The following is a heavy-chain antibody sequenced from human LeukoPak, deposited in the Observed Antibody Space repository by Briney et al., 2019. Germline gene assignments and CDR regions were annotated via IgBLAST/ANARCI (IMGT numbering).Heavy chain of an antibody. CDR3: AREDSGYDYGSYYYYGMDV. Sequence: QPGGSLRLSCAASGFPFSSYAMSWVRQAPGKGLEWVSVISGSGGSTYYADSVKGRFTISRDNSKNTLYLQMNSLRDEDTAVYYCAREDSGYDYGSYYYYGMDVWGQGTTVTVSS. V-gene: IGHV3-23*01. D-gene: IGHD5-12*01. J-gene: IGHJ6*02. CDR2: ISGSGGST. CDR1: GFPFSSYA.